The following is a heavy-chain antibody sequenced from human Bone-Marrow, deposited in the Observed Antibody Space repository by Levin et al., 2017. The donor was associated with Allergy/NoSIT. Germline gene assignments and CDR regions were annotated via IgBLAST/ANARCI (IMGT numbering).Heavy chain of an antibody. CDR3: ARDDNWNDPYYLDQ. CDR1: GYTFNSYG. Sequence: ASVKVSCKASGYTFNSYGFGWVRQAPGQGLEWMGWISAYNGNTKYAQNFQGRLTLTTNLSTTTAFMELTSLVTDDTAVYYCARDDNWNDPYYLDQWGQGTMVTVSS. CDR2: ISAYNGNT. D-gene: IGHD1-1*01. J-gene: IGHJ3*01. V-gene: IGHV1-18*01.